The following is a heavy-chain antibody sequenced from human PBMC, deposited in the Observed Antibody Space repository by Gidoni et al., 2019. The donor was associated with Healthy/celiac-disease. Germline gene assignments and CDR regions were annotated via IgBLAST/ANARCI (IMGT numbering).Heavy chain of an antibody. V-gene: IGHV3-7*03. D-gene: IGHD2-2*01. J-gene: IGHJ6*02. Sequence: EVQLVESGGGLVQPGGSLRLSCAASGFTFSSYWMSWVRQAPGKGLEWVANIKQDGSEIYYVDYVKGRFTISRDNAKNSLYLQMNSLRAEDTAVYYCARDARLGYCSSTSCYYYYGMDVWGQGTTVTVSS. CDR3: ARDARLGYCSSTSCYYYYGMDV. CDR2: IKQDGSEI. CDR1: GFTFSSYW.